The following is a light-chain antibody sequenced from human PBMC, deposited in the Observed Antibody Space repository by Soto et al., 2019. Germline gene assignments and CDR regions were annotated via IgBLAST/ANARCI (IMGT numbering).Light chain of an antibody. CDR3: AAWDDSLSGSVL. Sequence: VLTQPPSASGPPGQRVTISCSGSSSNIGSNYVYWYQQLPGTAPKLLIYRNDQRPSGVPDRFSGSKSGTSASLAISGLRSEDEGDYYCAAWDDSLSGSVLFGGGTKVTVL. J-gene: IGLJ2*01. CDR1: SSNIGSNY. V-gene: IGLV1-47*01. CDR2: RND.